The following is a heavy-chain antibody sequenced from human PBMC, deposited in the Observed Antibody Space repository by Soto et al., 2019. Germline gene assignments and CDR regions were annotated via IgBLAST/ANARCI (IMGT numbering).Heavy chain of an antibody. J-gene: IGHJ4*02. V-gene: IGHV1-69*06. CDR3: ARWGYSWGFREPYYFDY. Sequence: QVQLVQSGAEVKKPGSSVKVSCKASGGTFSSYAISWVRQAPGQGLEWMGGIIPIFGTANYAQKFQGRVTVTGDKPTSKAYMGLGRLRSEDTAGYYCARWGYSWGFREPYYFDYWGQGTLVTVSS. D-gene: IGHD1-26*01. CDR1: GGTFSSYA. CDR2: IIPIFGTA.